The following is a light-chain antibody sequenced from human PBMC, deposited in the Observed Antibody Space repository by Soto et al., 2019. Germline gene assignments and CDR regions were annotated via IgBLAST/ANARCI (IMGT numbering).Light chain of an antibody. CDR3: QQYGSSPS. J-gene: IGKJ1*01. CDR2: DAS. CDR1: QSVSSSY. Sequence: EIVLTQSPATLSLSPGERGTLSCRASQSVSSSYLAWYQQKPGLAPRLLIYDASSRATGIPDRFSGSGSGTDFTLTISRLEPEDFAVYYCQQYGSSPSFGQGTKVDIK. V-gene: IGKV3D-20*01.